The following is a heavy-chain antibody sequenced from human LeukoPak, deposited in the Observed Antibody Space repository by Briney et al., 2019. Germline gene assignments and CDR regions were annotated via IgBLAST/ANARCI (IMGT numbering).Heavy chain of an antibody. J-gene: IGHJ4*02. D-gene: IGHD2-15*01. CDR2: IYSGGST. CDR3: ARGPRGSYSFDC. V-gene: IGHV3-53*01. CDR1: GFTVSSNY. Sequence: GGSLSLSCAASGFTVSSNYISWVRQAPGKGLEWVSVIYSGGSTYYADSGNGRFTIYRDNSKNTLYLQMNSLRAEDAAVYYCARGPRGSYSFDCWGQGTLVTVSS.